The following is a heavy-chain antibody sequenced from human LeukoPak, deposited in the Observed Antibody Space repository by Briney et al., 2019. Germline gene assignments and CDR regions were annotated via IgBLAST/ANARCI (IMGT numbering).Heavy chain of an antibody. J-gene: IGHJ4*02. CDR1: RFTFSSYA. V-gene: IGHV3-23*01. CDR3: AKDRLPDGRWSLDY. D-gene: IGHD6-13*01. CDR2: VSGSGGIT. Sequence: GGSLRLSCAASRFTFSSYAMSWVRQAPGKGLEWVSTVSGSGGITYYADSVKGRFTISRDNSKNTLYLQMNSLRAEDTAVYYCAKDRLPDGRWSLDYWGQGTLVTVSS.